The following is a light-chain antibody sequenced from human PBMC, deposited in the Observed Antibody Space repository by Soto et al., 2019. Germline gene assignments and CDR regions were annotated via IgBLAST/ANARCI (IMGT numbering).Light chain of an antibody. J-gene: IGKJ1*01. CDR2: KAS. V-gene: IGKV1-8*01. CDR1: QGISSY. CDR3: QHYNSYSEA. Sequence: AIRMTQSPSSFPASTGDRVTIPCRASQGISSYLAWYQQRPGKAPKLLIYKASTLKSGVPSRFSGSGSGTEFTLTISSLQPDDFATYYCQHYNSYSEAFGQGTKVDVK.